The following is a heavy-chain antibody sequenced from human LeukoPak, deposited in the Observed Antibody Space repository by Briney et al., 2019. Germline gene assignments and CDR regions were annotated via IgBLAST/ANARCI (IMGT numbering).Heavy chain of an antibody. CDR3: ARGHYDSRGYFGGMDV. CDR1: GDSVSSNSAT. Sequence: SQTLSLTCAISGDSVSSNSATWHWIRQSPSRGLEWLGRTYYRSRWYNDYATSVKSRLTINPDTPKNQFSLQLNSVTPEDTAVYYCARGHYDSRGYFGGMDVWGQGTTVTVSS. V-gene: IGHV6-1*01. J-gene: IGHJ6*02. CDR2: TYYRSRWYN. D-gene: IGHD3-22*01.